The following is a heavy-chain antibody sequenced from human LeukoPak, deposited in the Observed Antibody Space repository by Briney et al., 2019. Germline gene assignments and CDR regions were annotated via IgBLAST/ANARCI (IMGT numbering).Heavy chain of an antibody. CDR1: GYTFTGHQ. D-gene: IGHD3-16*01. CDR2: INPNTRDT. CDR3: ARYVGGHYYFHMDV. V-gene: IGHV1-2*02. Sequence: ASVKVSCKASGYTFTGHQIHWVRQAPGQGLELIGWINPNTRDTNYEQTFQGRVTLTRDTSISTAYMELTRLTSDDTAVYFCARYVGGHYYFHMDVWGKGTAVTVSS. J-gene: IGHJ6*03.